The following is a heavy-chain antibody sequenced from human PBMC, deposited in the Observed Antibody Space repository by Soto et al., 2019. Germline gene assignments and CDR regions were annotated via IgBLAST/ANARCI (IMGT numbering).Heavy chain of an antibody. CDR1: GFTFSSYA. D-gene: IGHD6-19*01. CDR2: ISGSGDST. CDR3: ASRTSGWYFDY. V-gene: IGHV3-23*01. Sequence: EVQLLESGGGLVQPGGSLRLSCTASGFTFSSYAMNWVRQAPGKGLEWVSVISGSGDSTYYADSVKGRFTISRDNSKNKLYLQMKSLRAEDTAVYYCASRTSGWYFDYWGQGTVVTVSS. J-gene: IGHJ4*02.